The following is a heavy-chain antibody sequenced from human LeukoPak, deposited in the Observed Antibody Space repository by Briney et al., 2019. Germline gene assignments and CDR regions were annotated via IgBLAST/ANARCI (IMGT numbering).Heavy chain of an antibody. V-gene: IGHV3-43*01. Sequence: GGSLRLSCAASGFTFSSYTMHWVRQAPGKGLEWVSLISWDGRNTYYADSVKGRFTISRDNSKNSLYLQMNSLTTEDTAFYYCAKDDDYGGNSAFDYWGQGTLVTVSS. J-gene: IGHJ4*02. CDR3: AKDDDYGGNSAFDY. CDR1: GFTFSSYT. CDR2: ISWDGRNT. D-gene: IGHD4-23*01.